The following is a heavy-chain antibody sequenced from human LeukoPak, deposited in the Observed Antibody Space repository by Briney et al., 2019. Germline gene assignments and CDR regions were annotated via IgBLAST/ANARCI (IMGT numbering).Heavy chain of an antibody. CDR1: GYTFTSYD. CDR3: ARGRAYSSGWYGVY. J-gene: IGHJ4*02. Sequence: ASVKVSCKASGYTFTSYDINWVRQATGQGLEWMGWMNPNSGNTGYAQKFQGRVTMTRNTSISTAYMELSSLRSEDTAVYNCARGRAYSSGWYGVYWGQGTLVTVSS. D-gene: IGHD6-19*01. V-gene: IGHV1-8*01. CDR2: MNPNSGNT.